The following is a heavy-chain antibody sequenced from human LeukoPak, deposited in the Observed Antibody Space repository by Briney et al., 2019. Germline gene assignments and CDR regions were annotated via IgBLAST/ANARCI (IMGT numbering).Heavy chain of an antibody. CDR1: GGSISSGNYY. Sequence: SETLSLTCTVSGGSISSGNYYWSWIRQPPGKGLEWIGYIFYLGSTYYNPSLKSRVTISVDKSKNQFSLKLSSVTAADTAVYYCARASDSSSWPPYGMDVWGQGTTVTVSS. CDR2: IFYLGST. CDR3: ARASDSSSWPPYGMDV. V-gene: IGHV4-30-4*01. D-gene: IGHD6-13*01. J-gene: IGHJ6*02.